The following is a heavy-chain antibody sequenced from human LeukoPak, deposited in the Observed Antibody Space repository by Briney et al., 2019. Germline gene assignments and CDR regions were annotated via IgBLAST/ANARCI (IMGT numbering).Heavy chain of an antibody. CDR2: ISSNGGST. Sequence: GGSLRLSCAASGFTFSSYAMHWVSQAPGKGLEYVSAISSNGGSTYYANSVKGRFTISRDNSKNTLYLQMGSLRAEDMAVYYCARDRLDYHSGCIDYWGQGTLVTVSS. J-gene: IGHJ4*02. CDR3: ARDRLDYHSGCIDY. D-gene: IGHD6-19*01. CDR1: GFTFSSYA. V-gene: IGHV3-64*01.